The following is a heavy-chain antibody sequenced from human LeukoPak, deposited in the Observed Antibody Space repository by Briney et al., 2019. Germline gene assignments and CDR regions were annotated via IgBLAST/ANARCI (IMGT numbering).Heavy chain of an antibody. V-gene: IGHV4-30-2*01. CDR3: TRLHSSGWYNWFDP. J-gene: IGHJ5*02. CDR2: IYHSGST. Sequence: PSETLSLTCAVSGGSISSGGYSWSWIRQPPGKGLEWIGYIYHSGSTYYNPSLKSRVTISVDRSKNQFSLKLSSVTAEDTAVYYCTRLHSSGWYNWFDPWGQGTLVTVSS. D-gene: IGHD6-19*01. CDR1: GGSISSGGYS.